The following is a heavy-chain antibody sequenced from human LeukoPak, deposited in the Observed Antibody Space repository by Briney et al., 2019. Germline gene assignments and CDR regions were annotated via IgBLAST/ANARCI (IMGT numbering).Heavy chain of an antibody. J-gene: IGHJ4*02. Sequence: GGSLRLSCAASGFTFSSYTMNWVRQTPGKGLEWVSYISGSGSTMYYADSVKGRFTISRDNSKNTLYLQMNSLRAEDTAVYYCARDDSSGYYYGPYLDWGQGTLVTVSS. V-gene: IGHV3-48*01. CDR3: ARDDSSGYYYGPYLD. CDR1: GFTFSSYT. D-gene: IGHD3-22*01. CDR2: ISGSGSTM.